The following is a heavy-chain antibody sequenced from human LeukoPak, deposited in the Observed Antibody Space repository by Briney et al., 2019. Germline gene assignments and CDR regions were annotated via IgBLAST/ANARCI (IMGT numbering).Heavy chain of an antibody. Sequence: HPGGSLRLSCAASGFTFSSYEMNWVRQAPGKGLEWVSYISSSGSTIYYADSVKGRFTISRDNAKNSLYLQMNSLRAEDTAVYYCARGSVYHYDSSGHWGYWGQGTLVTVSS. V-gene: IGHV3-48*03. CDR1: GFTFSSYE. CDR2: ISSSGSTI. D-gene: IGHD3-22*01. J-gene: IGHJ4*02. CDR3: ARGSVYHYDSSGHWGY.